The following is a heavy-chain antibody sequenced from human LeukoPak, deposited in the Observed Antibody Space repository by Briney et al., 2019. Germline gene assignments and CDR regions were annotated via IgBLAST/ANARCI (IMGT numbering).Heavy chain of an antibody. V-gene: IGHV4-31*03. CDR3: ARWVGGVTGAAFDI. CDR1: GGSISSGGYY. D-gene: IGHD2-21*02. J-gene: IGHJ3*02. CDR2: IYYSGST. Sequence: SETLSLTCTVSGGSISSGGYYWSWIRQHPGKGLEWIGYIYYSGSTYYNPSLKSRVTISVDTSKDQFSLKLSSVTAADTAVYYCARWVGGVTGAAFDIWGQGTMVTVSS.